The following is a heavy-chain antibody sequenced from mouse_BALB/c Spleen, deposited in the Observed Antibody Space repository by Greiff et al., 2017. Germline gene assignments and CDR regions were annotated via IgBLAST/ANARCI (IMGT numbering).Heavy chain of an antibody. V-gene: IGHV1-9*01. Sequence: QVQLKQSGAELMKPGASVKISCKATGYTFSSYWIEWVKQRPGHGLEWIGEILPGSGSTNYNEKFKGKATFTADTSSNTAYMQLSSLTSEDSAVYYCARRRTYDEYAMDCWGQGTSVTVSS. CDR1: GYTFSSYW. D-gene: IGHD5-1*01. CDR2: ILPGSGST. J-gene: IGHJ4*01. CDR3: ARRRTYDEYAMDC.